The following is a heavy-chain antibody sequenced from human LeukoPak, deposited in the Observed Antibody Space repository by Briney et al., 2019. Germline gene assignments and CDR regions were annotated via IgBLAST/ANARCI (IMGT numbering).Heavy chain of an antibody. J-gene: IGHJ4*02. D-gene: IGHD3-9*01. V-gene: IGHV5-51*01. Sequence: GESLKISCNGSKDTFDNYWIGWVRQMPGKGLEWMGIIYPGDSETRYSPSFQGQVTISADKSISTAYLQWSSLKASDTAMYYCAIGNYDILTGLPYYFDYWGQGTLVTVSS. CDR2: IYPGDSET. CDR3: AIGNYDILTGLPYYFDY. CDR1: KDTFDNYW.